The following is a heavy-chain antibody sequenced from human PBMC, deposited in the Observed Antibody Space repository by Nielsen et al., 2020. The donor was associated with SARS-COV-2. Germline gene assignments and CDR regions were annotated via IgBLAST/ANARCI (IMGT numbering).Heavy chain of an antibody. D-gene: IGHD3-9*01. CDR3: ARGPRRAYDKSNDY. Sequence: SVKVSCKATGTTFTRSAISWVRQAPGQGLEWMGGIIPAFDTVNYAQKFQGRVSITADESTTTAYMELSSLSSEDTAVYYCARGPRRAYDKSNDYWGQGTLVTVSS. CDR1: GTTFTRSA. J-gene: IGHJ4*02. CDR2: IIPAFDTV. V-gene: IGHV1-69*13.